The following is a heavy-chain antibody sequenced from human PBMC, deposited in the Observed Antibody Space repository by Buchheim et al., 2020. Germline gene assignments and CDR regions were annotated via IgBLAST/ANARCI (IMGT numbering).Heavy chain of an antibody. CDR2: ISSSSSYI. J-gene: IGHJ4*02. D-gene: IGHD4-17*01. CDR1: GFTFSSYS. Sequence: EVHLVESGGGLVKPGGSLRLSCAASGFTFSSYSMNWVRQAPGKGLEWVSSISSSSSYIYYVDSVRGRFTISRDNAKHSLYLQMNSLRAEDTAVYYCARYDYGDYPFDYWGQGTL. CDR3: ARYDYGDYPFDY. V-gene: IGHV3-21*01.